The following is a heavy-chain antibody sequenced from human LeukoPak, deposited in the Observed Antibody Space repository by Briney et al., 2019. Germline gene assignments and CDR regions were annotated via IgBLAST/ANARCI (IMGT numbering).Heavy chain of an antibody. Sequence: GASVKVSCKASGGTFSSYAISWVRQAPGQGLEWIGGIIPIFGTANYAQKFQGRVTITADESTSTAYMELSSLRSEDTAVYYCAREGIVVVPAAINSPLYYFDYWGQGTLVTVSS. CDR1: GGTFSSYA. V-gene: IGHV1-69*01. CDR3: AREGIVVVPAAINSPLYYFDY. D-gene: IGHD2-2*02. CDR2: IIPIFGTA. J-gene: IGHJ4*02.